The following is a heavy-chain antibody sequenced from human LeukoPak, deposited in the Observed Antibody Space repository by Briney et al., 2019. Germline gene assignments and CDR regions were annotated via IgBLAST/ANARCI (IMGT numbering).Heavy chain of an antibody. Sequence: SETLSLTCAVYGGSFSGYYWSWIRQPPGKGLEWIWEIHHSGSTNYNPSLKSRVTISVDTFKNQFSLKLSSVTAADTAVYYCARNYDLWGQGTLVTVSS. J-gene: IGHJ5*02. D-gene: IGHD5-24*01. V-gene: IGHV4-34*01. CDR3: ARNYDL. CDR1: GGSFSGYY. CDR2: IHHSGST.